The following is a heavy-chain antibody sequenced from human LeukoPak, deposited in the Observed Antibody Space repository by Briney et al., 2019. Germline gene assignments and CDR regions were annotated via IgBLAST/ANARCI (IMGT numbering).Heavy chain of an antibody. V-gene: IGHV3-30*04. CDR3: AKDSYQGDWGLDVFDI. CDR1: GISVSSYA. J-gene: IGHJ3*02. CDR2: MPQDGSNE. Sequence: PGGSLRLSCAVSGISVSSYAVHWVRQAPGKGLEWVAVMPQDGSNEHYADSVKGRFTISRDNAKNSLNLQMNSLRAEDTAVYYCAKDSYQGDWGLDVFDIWGQGTMVTVSS. D-gene: IGHD2-21*02.